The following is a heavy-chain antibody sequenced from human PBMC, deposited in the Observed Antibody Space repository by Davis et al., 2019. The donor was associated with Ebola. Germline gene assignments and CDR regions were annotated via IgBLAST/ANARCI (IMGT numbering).Heavy chain of an antibody. CDR1: GFTFSSYE. D-gene: IGHD5-18*01. J-gene: IGHJ3*02. CDR3: ARGGRGYSYGYGAFDI. CDR2: ISSSGSTI. Sequence: GGSLRLSCAASGFTFSSYEMNWVRQAPGKGLEWVSYISSSGSTIYYADSVKGRFTISRDNAKNSLYLQMYSLRAEDTAVYYCARGGRGYSYGYGAFDIWGQGTMVTVSS. V-gene: IGHV3-48*03.